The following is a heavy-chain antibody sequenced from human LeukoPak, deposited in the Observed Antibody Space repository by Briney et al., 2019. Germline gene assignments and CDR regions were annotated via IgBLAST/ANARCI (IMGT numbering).Heavy chain of an antibody. D-gene: IGHD6-13*01. CDR3: AEDIGRGYSSSWSYFDY. CDR2: ISWNSGSI. V-gene: IGHV3-9*01. Sequence: GRSLRLSCAASGFTFDDYAMHWVRQAPGQGLEWVSGISWNSGSIGFADSVKGRFTISRDNAKNSLYLQMNSLRAEDTALYYCAEDIGRGYSSSWSYFDYWGQGTLVTVSS. J-gene: IGHJ4*02. CDR1: GFTFDDYA.